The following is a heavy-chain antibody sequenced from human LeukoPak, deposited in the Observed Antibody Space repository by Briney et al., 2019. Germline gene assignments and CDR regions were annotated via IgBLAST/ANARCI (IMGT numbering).Heavy chain of an antibody. D-gene: IGHD2-2*01. CDR3: ARALGVVVPAAIYYMDV. Sequence: PSETLSLTCTVSGGSISSGGYYWSWIRQHPGKGLEWIGYIYYSGSTYYNPSLKSRVTISVDTSKNQFSLKLSSVTAADTAVYYCARALGVVVPAAIYYMDVWGKGTTVTVSS. J-gene: IGHJ6*03. V-gene: IGHV4-31*03. CDR2: IYYSGST. CDR1: GGSISSGGYY.